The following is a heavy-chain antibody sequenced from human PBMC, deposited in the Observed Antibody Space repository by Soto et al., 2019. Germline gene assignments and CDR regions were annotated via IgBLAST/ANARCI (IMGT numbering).Heavy chain of an antibody. Sequence: SDTLSLTWTVSGGSISSYYWSWIRQPPGKGLEWIGYIYYSGSTNYNPSLKSRVTISVDTSKNQFSLKLSSVTAADTAVYYCARGGSRYFDSSGFDYWGQGTLVTVSS. V-gene: IGHV4-59*01. CDR2: IYYSGST. J-gene: IGHJ4*02. CDR1: GGSISSYY. CDR3: ARGGSRYFDSSGFDY. D-gene: IGHD3-9*01.